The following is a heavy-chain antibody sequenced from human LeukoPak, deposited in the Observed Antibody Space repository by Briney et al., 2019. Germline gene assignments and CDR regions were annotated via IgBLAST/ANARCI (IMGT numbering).Heavy chain of an antibody. J-gene: IGHJ4*02. V-gene: IGHV4-39*01. D-gene: IGHD1-26*01. CDR2: IYYSGST. CDR3: ARRGIVGAEIDY. Sequence: SETLSLTCTVSGGSISSSSYYWGWIRQPPGKGLEWIGSIYYSGSTYYNPSLKSRVTISVDTSKNQFSLKLSSATAADTAVYYCARRGIVGAEIDYWGQGTLVTVSS. CDR1: GGSISSSSYY.